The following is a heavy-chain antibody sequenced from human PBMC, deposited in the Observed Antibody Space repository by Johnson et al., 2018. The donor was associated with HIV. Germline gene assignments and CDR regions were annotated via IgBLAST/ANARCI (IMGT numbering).Heavy chain of an antibody. Sequence: VQLVESGGGLVKPGGSLRLSCTASGFTFSDFRMSWVRQAPGRGLEWVANINVDGREKYYVDSVKGRFTISRDNSKNTMSLQMNSPRVEDTAVYYCARVRGGRENAFDIWGQGTMVTVSS. D-gene: IGHD1-26*01. CDR3: ARVRGGRENAFDI. J-gene: IGHJ3*02. V-gene: IGHV3-7*01. CDR2: INVDGREK. CDR1: GFTFSDFR.